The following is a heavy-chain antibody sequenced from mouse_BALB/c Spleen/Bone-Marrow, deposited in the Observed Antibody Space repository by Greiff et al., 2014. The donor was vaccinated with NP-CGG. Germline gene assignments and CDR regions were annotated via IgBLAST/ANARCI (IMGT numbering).Heavy chain of an antibody. CDR2: IWAGGST. J-gene: IGHJ2*01. D-gene: IGHD1-1*01. V-gene: IGHV2-9*02. Sequence: VKLVESGPGLVAPSQSLSITCTVSGFSLTSYGVHWVRQPPGKGLEWLGVIWAGGSTNYNSALMSRLSISKDNSKSQVFLKMNSLQTDDTAMNYCAREGDYYGSSDYWGQGTTLTVSS. CDR3: AREGDYYGSSDY. CDR1: GFSLTSYG.